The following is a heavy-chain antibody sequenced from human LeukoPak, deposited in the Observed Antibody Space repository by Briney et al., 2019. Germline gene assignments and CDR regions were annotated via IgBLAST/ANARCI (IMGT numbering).Heavy chain of an antibody. CDR2: ISTYNGKT. CDR1: GYTFTGYG. Sequence: GASVKVSCKASGYTFTGYGISWVRQAPGQGLEWVGWISTYNGKTNYGQNLQGRVTMTTDTSTSTVYLELRSLRSDDTAVYYCARDLHTTGWVEFFDNYFDPWGQGTQVTVSS. V-gene: IGHV1-18*01. D-gene: IGHD3-3*02. CDR3: ARDLHTTGWVEFFDNYFDP. J-gene: IGHJ5*02.